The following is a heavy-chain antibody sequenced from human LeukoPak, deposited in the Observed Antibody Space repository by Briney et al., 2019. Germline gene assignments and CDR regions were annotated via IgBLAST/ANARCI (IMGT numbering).Heavy chain of an antibody. Sequence: SSETLSLTCTVSGGSISSYYWSWIRQPPGKGLEWIGYIYYSGTTNYNPSLKSRVTISVDTSKNQFSLKLSSVTAADTAVYYCARASAMVSYYYGMDVWGQGTTVTVSS. D-gene: IGHD5-18*01. CDR2: IYYSGTT. V-gene: IGHV4-59*12. CDR1: GGSISSYY. J-gene: IGHJ6*02. CDR3: ARASAMVSYYYGMDV.